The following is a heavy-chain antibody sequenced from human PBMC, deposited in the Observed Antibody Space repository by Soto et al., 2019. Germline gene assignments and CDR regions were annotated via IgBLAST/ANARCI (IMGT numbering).Heavy chain of an antibody. CDR1: GFTFSSYA. CDR3: ARAAQIYYYDTSGYSSFDY. J-gene: IGHJ4*02. Sequence: GGSLRLSCAASGFTFSSYAMTWVRQAPGKGLEWVSAITSGGGATYYADSVKGRFTISRDDSKNTLYLQMNSLRAEDTAVYYCARAAQIYYYDTSGYSSFDYWGQGTLVTVSS. D-gene: IGHD3-22*01. V-gene: IGHV3-23*01. CDR2: ITSGGGAT.